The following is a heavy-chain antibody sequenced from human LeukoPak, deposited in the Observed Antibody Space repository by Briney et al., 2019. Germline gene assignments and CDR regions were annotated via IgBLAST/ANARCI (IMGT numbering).Heavy chain of an antibody. V-gene: IGHV3-30*04. J-gene: IGHJ4*02. CDR1: GFTFSSYV. Sequence: GGSLRLSCSASGFTFSSYVMHWVRQAPGKGLEWVAVISRDGRTNYCADSVKGRITLSRDNSKNTLSLQMSSLRGEDTAVYYCASDPRPQSGTPYFDYWGQGTLVTVSS. CDR3: ASDPRPQSGTPYFDY. D-gene: IGHD1-1*01. CDR2: ISRDGRTN.